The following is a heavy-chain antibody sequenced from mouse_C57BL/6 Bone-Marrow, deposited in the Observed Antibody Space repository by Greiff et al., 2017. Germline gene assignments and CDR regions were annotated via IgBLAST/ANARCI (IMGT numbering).Heavy chain of an antibody. J-gene: IGHJ4*01. V-gene: IGHV3-6*01. CDR1: GYSITSGYY. CDR2: ISSDGRN. D-gene: IGHD4-1*01. CDR3: ARGAILNHTGTRAMDY. Sequence: EVQVVEPGPGLVKPSQSLSLTCSVTGYSITSGYYWNWIRQFPRNKLEWMGYISSDGRNNYNPSLKNRISITRDTSKNQFFLKLNSVTTEDTATYYCARGAILNHTGTRAMDYWGQGTSVTVSS.